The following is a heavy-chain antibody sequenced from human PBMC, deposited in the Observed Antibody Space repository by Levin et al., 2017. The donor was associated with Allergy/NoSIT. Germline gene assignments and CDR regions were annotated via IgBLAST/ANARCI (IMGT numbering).Heavy chain of an antibody. CDR2: ISTNSAYI. CDR1: GFTFNIYT. J-gene: IGHJ4*02. D-gene: IGHD3-3*01. V-gene: IGHV3-21*04. Sequence: PGGSLRLSCAASGFTFNIYTMNWVRQAPGKGLEWISFISTNSAYIFYADSVRGRFTISRDNSKNTLYLQMSSLRAEDTATYYCAKGITIFGVGRLDYWGQGILVTVSS. CDR3: AKGITIFGVGRLDY.